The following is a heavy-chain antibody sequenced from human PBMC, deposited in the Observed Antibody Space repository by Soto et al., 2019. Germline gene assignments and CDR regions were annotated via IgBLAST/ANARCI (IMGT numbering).Heavy chain of an antibody. CDR1: GGSLSGYY. D-gene: IGHD1-26*01. CDR2: INQSGST. V-gene: IGHV4-34*01. J-gene: IGHJ4*02. Sequence: QVQLQQWGAGLLKPSETLSRTCAVYGGSLSGYYWSWIRQPPGKGLEWIGEINQSGSTNYNPSLKSRVTISVDTSKNQFSLKLSSVTAADTAVYYCARGDLLMVDNWGQGNLVTVSS. CDR3: ARGDLLMVDN.